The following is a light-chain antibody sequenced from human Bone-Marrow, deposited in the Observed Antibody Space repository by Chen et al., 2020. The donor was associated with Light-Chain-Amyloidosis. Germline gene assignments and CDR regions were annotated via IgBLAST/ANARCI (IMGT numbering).Light chain of an antibody. Sequence: DIQMTQFPSTLSASVGDRVIITCRASETIKSWLAWHQQRPGKAPKVLIYRSSTLESGVPSRFSGSASGTGFTLTISSLKPEDFATYYCQQYDSYPVTFGGGTKVEIK. CDR3: QQYDSYPVT. CDR1: ETIKSW. J-gene: IGKJ4*01. CDR2: RSS. V-gene: IGKV1-5*03.